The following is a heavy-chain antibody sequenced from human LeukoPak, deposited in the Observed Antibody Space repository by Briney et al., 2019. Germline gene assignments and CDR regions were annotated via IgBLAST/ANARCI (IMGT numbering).Heavy chain of an antibody. J-gene: IGHJ6*03. V-gene: IGHV3-20*04. CDR1: GFTFDDYA. D-gene: IGHD3-3*01. CDR3: ARVRGGGVVIIYYMDV. Sequence: GGSLRLSCAASGFTFDDYAMSWVRQVPGKGLEWVSGINCNGGSTGYADSVKGRFTISRDNAKNSLYLQMNSLRAEDTALYYCARVRGGGVVIIYYMDVWGKGTTVTISS. CDR2: INCNGGST.